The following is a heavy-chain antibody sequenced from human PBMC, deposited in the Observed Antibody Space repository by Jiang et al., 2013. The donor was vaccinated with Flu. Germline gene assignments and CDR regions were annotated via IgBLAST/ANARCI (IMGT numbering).Heavy chain of an antibody. Sequence: PGLVKPSETLSLTCAVSGYSISSGYYWGWIRQPPGKGLEWIGSIYHSGSTYYNPSLKSRVTISVDTSKNQFSLKLSSVTAADTAVYYCARHTRYSSSYYFDYWGQGTLVTVSS. CDR1: GYSISSGYY. CDR3: ARHTRYSSSYYFDY. D-gene: IGHD6-6*01. V-gene: IGHV4-38-2*01. J-gene: IGHJ4*02. CDR2: IYHSGST.